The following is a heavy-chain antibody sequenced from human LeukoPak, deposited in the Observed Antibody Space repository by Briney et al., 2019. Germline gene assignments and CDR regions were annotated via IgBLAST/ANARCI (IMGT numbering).Heavy chain of an antibody. Sequence: ASVKVSCKASGGTFSSDAISWVRQAPGQGLEWMGWMNPNSGDTGYVQKFQGRVTMTRDTSISTAYMELSSLRAEDTAVYYCAGAGYDFWSGYYKGFDPWGQGTLVTVSS. D-gene: IGHD3-3*01. CDR3: AGAGYDFWSGYYKGFDP. CDR1: GGTFSSDA. V-gene: IGHV1-8*02. CDR2: MNPNSGDT. J-gene: IGHJ5*02.